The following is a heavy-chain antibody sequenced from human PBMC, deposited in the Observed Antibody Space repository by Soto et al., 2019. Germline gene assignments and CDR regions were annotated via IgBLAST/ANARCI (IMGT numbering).Heavy chain of an antibody. CDR3: ARDNPYTNSFGNWFDP. D-gene: IGHD6-13*01. V-gene: IGHV1-69*01. CDR1: GGTFSNYA. J-gene: IGHJ5*02. Sequence: QVRLVQSGAEVKKPGSSVKVSCKASGGTFSNYAITWLRLAPGQGLEWLGGIIPVFGTVNYAQKFQGRVTITADETTSTAYMELNRLRSEDTAVYYCARDNPYTNSFGNWFDPWGQGTLGIVS. CDR2: IIPVFGTV.